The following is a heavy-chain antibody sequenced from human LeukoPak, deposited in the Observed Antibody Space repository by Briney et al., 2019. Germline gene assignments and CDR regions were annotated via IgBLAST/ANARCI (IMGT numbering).Heavy chain of an antibody. J-gene: IGHJ3*02. CDR3: ARSRRSVVPDAFDI. CDR2: VYYSGST. V-gene: IGHV4-59*01. CDR1: GGSISSYY. D-gene: IGHD2-15*01. Sequence: PSETLSLTCTVSGGSISSYYWSWIRQPPGKGLEWIGYVYYSGSTNYNPSLKSRVTISVDTSKNQFSLKLSSVTAADTAVYYCARSRRSVVPDAFDIWGQGTMVTVSS.